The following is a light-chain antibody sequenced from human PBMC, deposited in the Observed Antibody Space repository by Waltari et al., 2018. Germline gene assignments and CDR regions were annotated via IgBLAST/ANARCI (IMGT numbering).Light chain of an antibody. CDR3: QQRNSYPLT. CDR2: KAS. CDR1: QGISSY. V-gene: IGKV1-9*01. Sequence: DIQLTQSPSSLSASVGDRVTITCRASQGISSYLAWYQQKPGKAPKLLIYKASSLQSGVPSRFSGSRSGTEFTLTISSLQPEDFAVYYCQQRNSYPLTFGGGTKVEIK. J-gene: IGKJ4*01.